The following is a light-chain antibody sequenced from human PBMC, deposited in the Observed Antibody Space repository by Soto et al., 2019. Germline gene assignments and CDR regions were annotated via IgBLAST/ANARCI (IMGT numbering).Light chain of an antibody. CDR1: QSVGNSY. CDR3: PQYANSPLT. CDR2: HAS. J-gene: IGKJ4*01. Sequence: EIVLTQSPGTLSLSPGERATLSCRASQSVGNSYLAWYQQKPGKPPRRLIYHASGRATGIPDRFNGSGSGADFTRTISRLEPKDFAVYYCPQYANSPLTSGGGTNVEIK. V-gene: IGKV3-20*01.